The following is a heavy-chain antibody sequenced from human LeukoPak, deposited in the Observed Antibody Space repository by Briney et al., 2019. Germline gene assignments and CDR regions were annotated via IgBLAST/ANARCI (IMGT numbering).Heavy chain of an antibody. CDR1: GFTFSSYA. J-gene: IGHJ4*02. CDR2: ISGSGGST. D-gene: IGHD6-19*01. V-gene: IGHV3-23*01. Sequence: GGSLGLSCAASGFTFSSYAMSWVRQAPGKGLEWVSAISGSGGSTYYADSVKGRFTISRDNSKNTLYLQMNSLRAEDTAVYYCAKQSDSSGWYVYYFDYWGQGTLVTVSS. CDR3: AKQSDSSGWYVYYFDY.